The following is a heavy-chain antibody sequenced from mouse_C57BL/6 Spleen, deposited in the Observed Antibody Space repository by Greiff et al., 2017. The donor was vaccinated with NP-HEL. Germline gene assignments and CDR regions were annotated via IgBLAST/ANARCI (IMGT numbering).Heavy chain of an antibody. Sequence: EVQLQQSGPELVKPGASVKISCKASGYTFTDYYMNWVKQSHGKSLEWIGDINPNNGGTSYNQKVKGKATLTVDKSSSTASMELRSCTSDDSAVYYCAIYYGNRYYFDYGGQGTTLTVSS. CDR2: INPNNGGT. V-gene: IGHV1-26*01. J-gene: IGHJ2*01. CDR1: GYTFTDYY. D-gene: IGHD2-1*01. CDR3: AIYYGNRYYFDY.